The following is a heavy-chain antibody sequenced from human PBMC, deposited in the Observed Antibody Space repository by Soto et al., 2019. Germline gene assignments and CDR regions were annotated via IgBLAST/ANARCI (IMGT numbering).Heavy chain of an antibody. Sequence: ASVKVSCKASGYIFSTYAMNWVRQAPGQRLEWMGRINAGNGNTEYSQKFQGRVTITRDTSASTAYMELSSLRSEDTAVYYCAREDSSGWEHVAFDIWGQGTMVTVSS. V-gene: IGHV1-3*01. CDR3: AREDSSGWEHVAFDI. D-gene: IGHD6-19*01. CDR1: GYIFSTYA. CDR2: INAGNGNT. J-gene: IGHJ3*02.